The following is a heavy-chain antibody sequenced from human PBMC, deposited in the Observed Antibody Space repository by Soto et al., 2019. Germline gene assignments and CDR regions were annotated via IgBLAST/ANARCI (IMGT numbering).Heavy chain of an antibody. J-gene: IGHJ6*03. CDR2: VTGSGDST. CDR3: AKDGGVDYYYYYMDV. CDR1: GFTFSNHA. D-gene: IGHD3-16*01. Sequence: GGSLRLSCAASGFTFSNHAMTWVRQAPGEGLEWVSTVTGSGDSTLYADSVKGRFTISRDNSKNTLYLQMNSPSADDTAVYYCAKDGGVDYYYYYMDVWGKGTTVTVSS. V-gene: IGHV3-23*01.